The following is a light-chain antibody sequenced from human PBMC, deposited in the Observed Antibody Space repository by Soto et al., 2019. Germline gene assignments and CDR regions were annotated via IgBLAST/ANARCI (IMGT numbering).Light chain of an antibody. CDR3: GADHGSGSNFVV. CDR1: SGYSNYK. V-gene: IGLV9-49*01. CDR2: VGTGGIVG. Sequence: QPVLTQPPSASASLGASVTLTCTLSSGYSNYKVDWYQQRPGKGPRFVMRVGTGGIVGSKGDGIPDRFSVLGSGLNRYLTIKNIQEEAERDYHCGADHGSGSNFVVFGGGTKLTVL. J-gene: IGLJ2*01.